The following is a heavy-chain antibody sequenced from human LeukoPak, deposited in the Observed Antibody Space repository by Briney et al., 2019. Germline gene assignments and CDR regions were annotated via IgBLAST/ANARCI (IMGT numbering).Heavy chain of an antibody. CDR2: IYYSGNT. CDR1: GGSMTYYY. D-gene: IGHD2-15*01. Sequence: SETLSLTCTVSGGSMTYYYWSWIRQPPGKGLEWIGYIYYSGNTNYNPSLKSRVTISVDTSKNQFSLMLDSVTAADTAVFYCARQRGGYVDYWGQGTLVTVSS. J-gene: IGHJ4*02. CDR3: ARQRGGYVDY. V-gene: IGHV4-59*08.